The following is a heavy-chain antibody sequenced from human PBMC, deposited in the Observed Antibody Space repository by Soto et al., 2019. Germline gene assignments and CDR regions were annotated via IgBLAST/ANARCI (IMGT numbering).Heavy chain of an antibody. CDR1: GFTFSGFD. Sequence: GSLRPSCEASGFTFSGFDMHWVRQPTGKGLEWVSTIGTAGDTYYAVSVKGRFTSSRDNAKNSLSLQMNSLRAGDTAVYFCARGQEVGAHFFDSWGQGTQVTVSS. D-gene: IGHD2-15*01. CDR3: ARGQEVGAHFFDS. CDR2: IGTAGDT. V-gene: IGHV3-13*01. J-gene: IGHJ4*02.